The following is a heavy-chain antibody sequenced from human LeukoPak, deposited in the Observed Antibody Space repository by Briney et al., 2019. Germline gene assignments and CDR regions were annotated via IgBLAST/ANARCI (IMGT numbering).Heavy chain of an antibody. Sequence: GGSLRLSCAASGFTFSSYAMSWVRQAPGKGLEWVSAISGSGGSTYYADSVKGRFTISRDNSKNTLYLQMNSLRAEDTAVYYCAKSPGNLEWLLESSYDYWGQGTLVTVSS. V-gene: IGHV3-23*01. CDR2: ISGSGGST. D-gene: IGHD3-3*01. J-gene: IGHJ4*02. CDR1: GFTFSSYA. CDR3: AKSPGNLEWLLESSYDY.